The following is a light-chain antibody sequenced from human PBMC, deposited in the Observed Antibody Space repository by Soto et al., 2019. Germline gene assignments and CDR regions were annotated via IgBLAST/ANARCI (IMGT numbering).Light chain of an antibody. CDR1: QTINNN. Sequence: VMTHAPATLSVSPCERAALSCRASQTINNNVAWYQLKDGQVPRLLIYGASTRAADVPARFSGGGSGTEFTLTISSLQSEDFAEYHCQQYNNWPQTFGQGTKVDIK. J-gene: IGKJ1*01. V-gene: IGKV3-15*01. CDR2: GAS. CDR3: QQYNNWPQT.